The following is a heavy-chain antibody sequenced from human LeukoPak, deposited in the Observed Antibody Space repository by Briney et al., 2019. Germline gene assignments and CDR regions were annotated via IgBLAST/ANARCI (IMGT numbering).Heavy chain of an antibody. Sequence: GGSLRLSCAASGLSFSSYWMTWVRQAPGGGLEWVANTKEDGSEKFYVDSVKGRFTISRDNAKNSLYLQMNSLRVEDTAVYYCARDYDYFSGHNLDAYDIWGQGTTVIVSS. CDR2: TKEDGSEK. CDR3: ARDYDYFSGHNLDAYDI. V-gene: IGHV3-7*01. D-gene: IGHD2-15*01. J-gene: IGHJ3*02. CDR1: GLSFSSYW.